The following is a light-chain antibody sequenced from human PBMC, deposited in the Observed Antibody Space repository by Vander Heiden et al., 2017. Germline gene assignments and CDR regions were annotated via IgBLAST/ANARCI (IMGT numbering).Light chain of an antibody. J-gene: IGLJ3*02. CDR3: ATWDDSLNDWV. CDR1: RSALGSKS. Sequence: QSVLTQPPSASGPPGPRVTIPCSGRRSALGSKSVAWYQQFPGTAPKLLIYRDDQRPSGVPGRFSGSKSGSSASLAISGLQAEDEAEYYCATWDDSLNDWVFGGGTKLTVL. V-gene: IGLV1-44*01. CDR2: RDD.